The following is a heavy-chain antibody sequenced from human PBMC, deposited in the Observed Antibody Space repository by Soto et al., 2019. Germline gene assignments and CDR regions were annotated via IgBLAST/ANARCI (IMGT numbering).Heavy chain of an antibody. V-gene: IGHV1-18*01. CDR1: GYTFTSYG. CDR3: ARGSYDFWSGSKGPFDY. Sequence: ASVKVSCKASGYTFTSYGISWVRQAPGQGLEWMGWISAYNGNTNYAQKLQGRVTMTTDTSTSTAYMELRSLRSDDTAVYYCARGSYDFWSGSKGPFDYWDQGTLVTVSS. D-gene: IGHD3-3*01. CDR2: ISAYNGNT. J-gene: IGHJ4*02.